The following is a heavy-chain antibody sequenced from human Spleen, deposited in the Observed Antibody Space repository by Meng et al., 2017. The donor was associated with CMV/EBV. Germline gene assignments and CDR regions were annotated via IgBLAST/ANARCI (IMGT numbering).Heavy chain of an antibody. J-gene: IGHJ6*02. D-gene: IGHD7-27*01. CDR1: GFTFSDYY. Sequence: GESLKISCAASGFTFSDYYMTWIRQAPGKGLEWVSYITSTGGITYYADSVQGRFTISRDNAKNSLYLQMNSLRAEDTAVYYCARDLNWGAVRVGILDYYGMDVWGQGTTVTVSS. CDR2: ITSTGGIT. CDR3: ARDLNWGAVRVGILDYYGMDV. V-gene: IGHV3-11*04.